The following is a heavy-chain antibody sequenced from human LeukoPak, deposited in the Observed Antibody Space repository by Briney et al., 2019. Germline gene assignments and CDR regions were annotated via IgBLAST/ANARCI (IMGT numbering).Heavy chain of an antibody. CDR3: ARAPYYYDSSGYYYGHYYYYYDMDV. Sequence: SETLSLTCAVYGGSFSGYYWSWIRQPPGKGLEWIGEINHSGSTNYNPSLKSRVTISVDTSKNQFSLKLSSVTAADTAVYYCARAPYYYDSSGYYYGHYYYYYDMDVWGQGTTVTVSS. CDR2: INHSGST. V-gene: IGHV4-34*01. D-gene: IGHD3-22*01. CDR1: GGSFSGYY. J-gene: IGHJ6*02.